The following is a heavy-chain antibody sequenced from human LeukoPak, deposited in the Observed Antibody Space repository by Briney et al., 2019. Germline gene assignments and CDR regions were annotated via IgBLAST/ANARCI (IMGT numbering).Heavy chain of an antibody. Sequence: PGGSLRLSCAASGFTFSSYVMNWVRQAPGKGLEWVSTIGGGGYSTYYADSVKGRFTISRDNSKNTLHLQMDSLRVEDTAVYFCARDFRRYSYGPVDYWGQGTLVTVSS. CDR1: GFTFSSYV. V-gene: IGHV3-23*01. CDR2: IGGGGYST. D-gene: IGHD5-18*01. CDR3: ARDFRRYSYGPVDY. J-gene: IGHJ4*02.